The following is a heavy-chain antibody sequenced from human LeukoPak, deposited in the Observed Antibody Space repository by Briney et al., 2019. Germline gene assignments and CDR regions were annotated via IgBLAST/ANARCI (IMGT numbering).Heavy chain of an antibody. CDR3: ATRAGYFDY. CDR2: IKHDGSEK. V-gene: IGHV3-7*01. CDR1: GFTFSSYA. D-gene: IGHD6-19*01. Sequence: GGSLRLSCAASGFTFSSYAMNWVRQAPGKGLEWVANIKHDGSEKYYVDSVKGRFTISRDNAKKSLYLQMNSLRAEDTAVYYCATRAGYFDYWGQGTLVTVSS. J-gene: IGHJ4*02.